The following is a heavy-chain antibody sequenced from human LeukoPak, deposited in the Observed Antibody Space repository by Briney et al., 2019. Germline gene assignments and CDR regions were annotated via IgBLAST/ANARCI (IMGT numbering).Heavy chain of an antibody. CDR2: IIPIFGTA. D-gene: IGHD3-10*01. Sequence: SVKVSFKASGGTFSSYAITWVRQAPGQGLEWMGGIIPIFGTANYAQKFQGRVTITADESTSTAYMELSSLRSEDTAVYYCASLGDYYYGSGSHTSRFDYWGQGTLVTVSS. V-gene: IGHV1-69*13. J-gene: IGHJ4*02. CDR3: ASLGDYYYGSGSHTSRFDY. CDR1: GGTFSSYA.